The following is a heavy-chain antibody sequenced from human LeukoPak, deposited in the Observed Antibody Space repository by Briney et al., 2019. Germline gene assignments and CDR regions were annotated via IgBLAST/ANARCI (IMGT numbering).Heavy chain of an antibody. V-gene: IGHV3-48*02. Sequence: PGGSLTLSCAASGFTFSSYSMNWVRQAPGKGLEWVSYISSSSSTIYYADSVKGRFTISRDNAKNSLYLQMNSLRDEDTAVYYCARGDSSGSYCEFPFDYWGQGTLVTVSS. J-gene: IGHJ4*02. CDR2: ISSSSSTI. CDR1: GFTFSSYS. D-gene: IGHD3-22*01. CDR3: ARGDSSGSYCEFPFDY.